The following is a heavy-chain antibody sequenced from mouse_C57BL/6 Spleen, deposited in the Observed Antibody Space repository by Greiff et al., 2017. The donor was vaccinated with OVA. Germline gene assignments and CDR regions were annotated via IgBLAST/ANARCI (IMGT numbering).Heavy chain of an antibody. V-gene: IGHV5-17*01. Sequence: EVKVVESGGGLVKPGGSLKLSCAASGFTFSDYGMHWVRQAPEKGLEWVAYISSGSSTIYYADTVKGRFTISRDNAKNTLFLQMTSLRSEDTAMYYCARGRSHAMDYWGQGTSVTVSS. CDR3: ARGRSHAMDY. CDR2: ISSGSSTI. CDR1: GFTFSDYG. J-gene: IGHJ4*01.